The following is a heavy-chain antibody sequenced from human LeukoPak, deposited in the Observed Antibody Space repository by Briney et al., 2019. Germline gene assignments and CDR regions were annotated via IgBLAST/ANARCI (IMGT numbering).Heavy chain of an antibody. D-gene: IGHD3-16*01. J-gene: IGHJ4*02. CDR1: GFTFTTFA. Sequence: GGSLRLSCAASGFTFTTFAMTWVRQAPGKGLEWISGISGSGDNRYYIDSVKGRFIISRDNSRNTLYLQMNSPSAEDTAIYYCTKTLLRSYSTTKSRGLGPSDCWGQGTLVTVSS. CDR2: ISGSGDNR. CDR3: TKTLLRSYSTTKSRGLGPSDC. V-gene: IGHV3-23*01.